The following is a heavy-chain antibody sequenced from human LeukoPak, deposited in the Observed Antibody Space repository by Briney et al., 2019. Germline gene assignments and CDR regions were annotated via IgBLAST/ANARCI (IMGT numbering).Heavy chain of an antibody. D-gene: IGHD2-2*01. J-gene: IGHJ4*02. CDR2: IYTSGST. Sequence: SETLSLTCTVSGASISPYYWSWIRQSAGKGLEWIGRIYTSGSTIYNPSLESRVTISADTSKNQFSLKLNSMTAADTAVYYCARDGPAATFDCWGQGTLVTVSS. CDR1: GASISPYY. V-gene: IGHV4-4*07. CDR3: ARDGPAATFDC.